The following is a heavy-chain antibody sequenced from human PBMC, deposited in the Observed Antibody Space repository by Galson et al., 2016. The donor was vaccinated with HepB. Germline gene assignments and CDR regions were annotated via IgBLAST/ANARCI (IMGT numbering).Heavy chain of an antibody. V-gene: IGHV3-30*04. Sequence: SLRLSCAASGFTFSSYAIHWVRQPPGKGLQWVAVISYHGFNEYYAETLKGRFTISRDDSRNTVFLRMNSLRVEDTALYFCVRGDTEHYESSGFFWGQGSLVTVSS. CDR1: GFTFSSYA. D-gene: IGHD3-22*01. J-gene: IGHJ4*02. CDR3: VRGDTEHYESSGFF. CDR2: ISYHGFNE.